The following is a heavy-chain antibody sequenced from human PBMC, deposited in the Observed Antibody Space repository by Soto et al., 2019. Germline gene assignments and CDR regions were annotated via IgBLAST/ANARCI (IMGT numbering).Heavy chain of an antibody. J-gene: IGHJ6*02. Sequence: PGGSLRLSCAASGVTLSSYSMNWVRPAPGKGLEWVSYISSSSSTIYYADSVKGRFTISRDNAKNSLFLQMNSLRDEDTAVYYCARHTRDTMILDYGVDVWGQGTTVTVSS. CDR1: GVTLSSYS. D-gene: IGHD3-22*01. V-gene: IGHV3-48*02. CDR2: ISSSSSTI. CDR3: ARHTRDTMILDYGVDV.